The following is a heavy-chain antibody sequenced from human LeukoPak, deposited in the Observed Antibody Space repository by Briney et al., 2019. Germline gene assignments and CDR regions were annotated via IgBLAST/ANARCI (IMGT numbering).Heavy chain of an antibody. CDR1: GFTFSKYA. V-gene: IGHV3-23*01. CDR2: ISGSGGST. D-gene: IGHD3-10*01. J-gene: IGHJ2*01. Sequence: PGGSLRLSCAASGFTFSKYAMSWVRQAPGKGLEWVSDISGSGGSTYHPDFVKGRFSISRDNSKNTLYLLMNSLRAEDTAVYYCAKGRRGGYWYFDLWGRGTLVTVSS. CDR3: AKGRRGGYWYFDL.